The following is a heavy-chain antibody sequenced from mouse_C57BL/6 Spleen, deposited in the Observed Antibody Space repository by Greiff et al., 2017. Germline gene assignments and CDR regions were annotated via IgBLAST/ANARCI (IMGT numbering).Heavy chain of an antibody. CDR3: ASAYGNPDY. CDR1: GYTFTSYW. Sequence: QVQLQQPGTELVQPGASVKLSCKASGYTFTSYWMHWVKQRPGQGLEWIGNINPSNGGTNYNEKFKSKAPLPVDTSSSTAYMQRSSLTAEDSSDYDSASAYGNPDYWGQGTTLTVSS. D-gene: IGHD2-1*01. CDR2: INPSNGGT. J-gene: IGHJ2*01. V-gene: IGHV1-53*01.